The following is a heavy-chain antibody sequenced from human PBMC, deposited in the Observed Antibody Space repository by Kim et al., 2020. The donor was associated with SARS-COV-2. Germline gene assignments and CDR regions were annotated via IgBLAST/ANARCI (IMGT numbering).Heavy chain of an antibody. Sequence: TLSLTCAVYGGSFSGYYWSWIRQPPGKGLEWIGEINHSGSTNYNPSLKSRVTISVDTSKNQFSLKLSSVTAADTAVYYCARTVQLGFDPWGQGTLVTVS. D-gene: IGHD2-2*01. CDR3: ARTVQLGFDP. CDR2: INHSGST. CDR1: GGSFSGYY. V-gene: IGHV4-34*01. J-gene: IGHJ5*02.